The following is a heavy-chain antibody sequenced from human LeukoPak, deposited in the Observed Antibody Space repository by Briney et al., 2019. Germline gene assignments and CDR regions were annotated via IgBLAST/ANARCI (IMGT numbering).Heavy chain of an antibody. V-gene: IGHV4-59*01. D-gene: IGHD3-22*01. CDR1: GGSISNFY. J-gene: IGHJ4*02. CDR3: ARFGGYYEPFDY. Sequence: SETLSLTCTVSGGSISNFYWSWIRQPPGRGLEWFGYIYYSGSTNYNPSLKRRVTISVDTSTNQFSLKLSSVTAADAAVYYCARFGGYYEPFDYWGQGTLVTVSS. CDR2: IYYSGST.